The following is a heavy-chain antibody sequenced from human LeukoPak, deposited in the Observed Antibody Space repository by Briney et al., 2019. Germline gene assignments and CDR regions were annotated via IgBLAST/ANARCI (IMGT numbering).Heavy chain of an antibody. D-gene: IGHD1-26*01. CDR3: ARDNSVGDNAWWFDP. Sequence: ASVKVSCKASVYTFTRYGISWGRDAPGQGLEWRGWISAYNGNTNYAQKFQGRVTMPRDMSTSTDYMELSSLRSEDTAIYYCARDNSVGDNAWWFDPWGQGTLVTVSS. J-gene: IGHJ5*02. V-gene: IGHV1-18*01. CDR2: ISAYNGNT. CDR1: VYTFTRYG.